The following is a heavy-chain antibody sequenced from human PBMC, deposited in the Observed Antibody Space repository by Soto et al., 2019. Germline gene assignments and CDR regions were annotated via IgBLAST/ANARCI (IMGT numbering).Heavy chain of an antibody. D-gene: IGHD6-19*01. J-gene: IGHJ4*02. V-gene: IGHV3-11*01. CDR1: GFTFSNYY. CDR2: ISSTGRTI. Sequence: LILSCGASGFTFSNYYMSWIRQAPGRGLEWVSYISSTGRTIYYADSVKGRFTVSRDNAQNSLSLKLNSLRVEDTAVYYCARSYSSGWEFDYWGQGTQVTVSS. CDR3: ARSYSSGWEFDY.